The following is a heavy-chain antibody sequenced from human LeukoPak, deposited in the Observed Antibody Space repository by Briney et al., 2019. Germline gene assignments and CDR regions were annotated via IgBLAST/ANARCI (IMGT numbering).Heavy chain of an antibody. J-gene: IGHJ4*02. CDR3: ATMAGPFDS. V-gene: IGHV4-59*01. D-gene: IGHD5-24*01. Sequence: SETLSLTCAVYGGSFSGYYWSWIRQPPGKGLEWIGYASYSGSTSYNPSLKSRVTISVDTSKNQFSLKLSSVTAADTAVYYCATMAGPFDSWGQGTLVTVSS. CDR1: GGSFSGYY. CDR2: ASYSGST.